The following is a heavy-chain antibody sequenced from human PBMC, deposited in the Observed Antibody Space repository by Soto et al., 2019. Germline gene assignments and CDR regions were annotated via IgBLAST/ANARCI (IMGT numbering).Heavy chain of an antibody. CDR1: GYTFASYY. J-gene: IGHJ5*02. Sequence: ASVKVSCKASGYTFASYYMHWVRQAPGQGLEWMGIINPSGGSTSYAQKFQGRVTMTRDTSTSTVYMELSSLRSEDTAVYYCARDRYCSGGSCHFPYNWFDPWGQGTLVTVSS. CDR3: ARDRYCSGGSCHFPYNWFDP. V-gene: IGHV1-46*03. CDR2: INPSGGST. D-gene: IGHD2-15*01.